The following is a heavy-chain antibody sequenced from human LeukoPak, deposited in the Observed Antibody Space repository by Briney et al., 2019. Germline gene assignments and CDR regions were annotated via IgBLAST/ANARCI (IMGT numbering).Heavy chain of an antibody. CDR2: IYPADSDT. J-gene: IGHJ6*02. D-gene: IGHD2-15*01. CDR3: ARPLPYCTGGSCYSYYYYGMDV. V-gene: IGHV5-51*01. Sequence: GESLKISCKASVYIFTSYWIGWVRQMLGKGLEWMGSIYPADSDTRYSPSFQGQVTISADKSISTAYLQWSSLKASDTAKYYCARPLPYCTGGSCYSYYYYGMDVWGQGTTVTVSS. CDR1: VYIFTSYW.